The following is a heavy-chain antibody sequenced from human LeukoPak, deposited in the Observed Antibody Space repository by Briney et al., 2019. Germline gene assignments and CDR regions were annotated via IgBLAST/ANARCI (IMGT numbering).Heavy chain of an antibody. Sequence: GGSLRLSCAASGFTFSSYAMSWVRQAPGKGLEWVSAISGSGGSAYYADSVKGRFTISRDNSKNTLYLQMNSLRAEDTAVYYCAKGLEYSSSSLPNWFDPWGQGTLVTVSS. V-gene: IGHV3-23*01. J-gene: IGHJ5*02. D-gene: IGHD6-6*01. CDR1: GFTFSSYA. CDR2: ISGSGGSA. CDR3: AKGLEYSSSSLPNWFDP.